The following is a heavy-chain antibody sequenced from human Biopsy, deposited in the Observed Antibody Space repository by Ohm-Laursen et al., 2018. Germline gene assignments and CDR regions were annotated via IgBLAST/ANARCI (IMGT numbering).Heavy chain of an antibody. CDR2: VKSNANGGTT. CDR1: GFIFSNAW. D-gene: IGHD6-19*01. Sequence: SLRLSCTASGFIFSNAWMTWVRQAPGKGLECVALVKSNANGGTTEYPAPVEGRFSISRDDSRNTVYLHMSSLNTDDTAMYFCTAGIPGLSRSSDYWGQGTLVTVSS. CDR3: TAGIPGLSRSSDY. V-gene: IGHV3-15*05. J-gene: IGHJ4*02.